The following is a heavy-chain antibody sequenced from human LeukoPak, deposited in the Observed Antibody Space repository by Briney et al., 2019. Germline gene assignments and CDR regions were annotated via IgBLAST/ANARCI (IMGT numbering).Heavy chain of an antibody. Sequence: SETLSLTCTVSGGSISSGDYYWSWIRQPPGKGLEWIGYIYYSGSTYYNPSLKSRVTISVDTSKNQFSLKLSSVTAADTAVYYCAREVVPADYDYWGQGTLLTVSS. CDR3: AREVVPADYDY. CDR2: IYYSGST. V-gene: IGHV4-30-4*01. CDR1: GGSISSGDYY. D-gene: IGHD2-2*01. J-gene: IGHJ4*02.